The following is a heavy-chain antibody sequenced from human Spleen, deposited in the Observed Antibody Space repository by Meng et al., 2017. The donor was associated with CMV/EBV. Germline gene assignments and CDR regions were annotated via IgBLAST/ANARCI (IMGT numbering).Heavy chain of an antibody. CDR3: ARGLRVYCSSTSCLYGMDV. CDR1: GGSFSAYY. D-gene: IGHD2-2*01. CDR2: INHSGST. V-gene: IGHV4-34*01. J-gene: IGHJ6*02. Sequence: SQTLSLTCAVYGGSFSAYYWSWIRQPPGKGLEWIGEINHSGSTNYNPSLKSRLTMSVDTSKNQFALKLSSVTAADTAVYYCARGLRVYCSSTSCLYGMDVWGQGTTVTVSS.